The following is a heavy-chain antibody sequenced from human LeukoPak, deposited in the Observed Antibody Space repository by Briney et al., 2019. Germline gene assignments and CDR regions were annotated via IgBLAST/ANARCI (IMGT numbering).Heavy chain of an antibody. V-gene: IGHV4-34*01. CDR1: GGSFSGYY. CDR3: ARDGVGAAHGMDV. CDR2: INHSGST. D-gene: IGHD1-26*01. Sequence: SETLSLTCAVYGGSFSGYYWSWIRQPPGKGLEWIGEINHSGSTNYNPSLKSRVTISVDTSKNQFSLKLSSVTAADTAVYYCARDGVGAAHGMDVWGKGTTVTISS. J-gene: IGHJ6*04.